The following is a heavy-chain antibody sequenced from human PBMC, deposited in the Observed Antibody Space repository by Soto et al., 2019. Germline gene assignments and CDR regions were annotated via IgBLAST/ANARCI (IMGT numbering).Heavy chain of an antibody. J-gene: IGHJ4*02. CDR2: ISHDGRNK. V-gene: IGHV3-30*18. D-gene: IGHD2-15*01. CDR3: AEDREYCNGGSCYGFDY. Sequence: PRRSMRPSSAPPTFTFSSYGMHWVRPAPGKGLEWVAVISHDGRNKYYADSVKGRFTIFRDNSKNPLYLQMNSLTAEDTAVYHCAEDREYCNGGSCYGFDYWGQGTLVTVSS. CDR1: TFTFSSYG.